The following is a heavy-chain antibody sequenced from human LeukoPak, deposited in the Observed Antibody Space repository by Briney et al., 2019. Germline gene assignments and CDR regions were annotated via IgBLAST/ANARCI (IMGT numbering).Heavy chain of an antibody. J-gene: IGHJ4*02. D-gene: IGHD2-15*01. CDR1: GYSISSGYY. V-gene: IGHV4-38-2*01. CDR3: ARVVVVVAAREYYFDY. Sequence: SETLSLTCAVSGYSISSGYYWGWIRQPPGKGLEWIGSIYHSGSTYYSPSLKSRVTISVDTSKNQFSLKLSSVTAADTAVYYCARVVVVVAAREYYFDYWGQGTLVTVSS. CDR2: IYHSGST.